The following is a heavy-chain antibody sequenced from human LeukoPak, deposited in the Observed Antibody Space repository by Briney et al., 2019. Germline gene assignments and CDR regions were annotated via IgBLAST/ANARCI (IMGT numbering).Heavy chain of an antibody. V-gene: IGHV3-7*05. CDR3: ARAGGYYYDSSGYYYAEEYYFDY. CDR1: AFTFRSFW. Sequence: GGSLRLSCAASAFTFRSFWMSWVRQAPGKGLEWVANIKQDGSEKYYVDSVKGRCTISRDNAKNSLFLQMNSLRAEDTAVYYCARAGGYYYDSSGYYYAEEYYFDYWGQGTLVTVST. CDR2: IKQDGSEK. J-gene: IGHJ4*02. D-gene: IGHD3-22*01.